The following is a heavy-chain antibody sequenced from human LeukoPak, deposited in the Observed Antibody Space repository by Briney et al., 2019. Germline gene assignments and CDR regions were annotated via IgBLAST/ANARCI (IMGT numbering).Heavy chain of an antibody. Sequence: PGRSLRLSCAACGFTFSSYAVHWVRQAQGKGLEWVTIISYDGSKKYYADYVKGRFTISRDNSKNTLYLQMNSLRAEDTAVYYCARNFRDGYNNSFDYWGQGTLVTVSS. D-gene: IGHD5-24*01. J-gene: IGHJ4*02. V-gene: IGHV3-30*04. CDR3: ARNFRDGYNNSFDY. CDR1: GFTFSSYA. CDR2: ISYDGSKK.